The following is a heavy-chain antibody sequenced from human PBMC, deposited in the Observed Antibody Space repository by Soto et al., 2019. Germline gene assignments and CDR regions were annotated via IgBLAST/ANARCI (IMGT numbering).Heavy chain of an antibody. CDR2: ISGSGGST. D-gene: IGHD2-2*01. CDR1: GFTFSSYA. Sequence: VGSLRLSCAASGFTFSSYAMSWVRQAPGKGLEWVSAISGSGGSTYYADSVKGRFTISRDNSKNTLYLQMNSLRAEDTAVYYCAKGGYCSSTSCPRPYYFDYWGQGTLVTVSS. CDR3: AKGGYCSSTSCPRPYYFDY. J-gene: IGHJ4*02. V-gene: IGHV3-23*01.